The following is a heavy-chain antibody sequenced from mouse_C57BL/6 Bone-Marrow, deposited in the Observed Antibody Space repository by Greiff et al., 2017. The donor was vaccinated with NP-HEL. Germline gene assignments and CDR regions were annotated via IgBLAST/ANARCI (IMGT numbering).Heavy chain of an antibody. J-gene: IGHJ2*01. CDR2: IFPGSGST. CDR3: ARWATVVATGDY. Sequence: VQLQESGPELVKPGASVKISCKASGYTFTDYYINWVKQRPGQGLEWIGWIFPGSGSTYYNEKFKGKATLTVDKSSSTAYMLLSGLTSEDSGVYFCARWATVVATGDYWGKGTTLTVSS. CDR1: GYTFTDYY. D-gene: IGHD1-1*01. V-gene: IGHV1-75*01.